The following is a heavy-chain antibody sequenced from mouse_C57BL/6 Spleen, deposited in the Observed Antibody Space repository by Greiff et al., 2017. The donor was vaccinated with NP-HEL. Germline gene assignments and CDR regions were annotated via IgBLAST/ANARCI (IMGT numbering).Heavy chain of an antibody. CDR3: ARSDYYGSSNYARDY. Sequence: LVESGPELVKPGASVKLSCKASGYTFTSYDINWVKQRPGQGLEWIGWIYPRDGSTKYNEKFKGKATLTVDTSSSTAYMELHSLTSEDSAVYFCARSDYYGSSNYARDYWGQGTSVTVSS. CDR2: IYPRDGST. D-gene: IGHD1-1*01. V-gene: IGHV1-85*01. J-gene: IGHJ4*01. CDR1: GYTFTSYD.